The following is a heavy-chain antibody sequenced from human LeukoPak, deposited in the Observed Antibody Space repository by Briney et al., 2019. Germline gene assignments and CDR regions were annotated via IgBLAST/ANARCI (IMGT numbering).Heavy chain of an antibody. CDR3: ARDRGRGASRNFDY. D-gene: IGHD6-13*01. V-gene: IGHV4-61*01. CDR1: GGSVSSDSCY. CDR2: IYYTGST. Sequence: SETLSLTCTVSGGSVSSDSCYWSWIRQPPGKGLEWIGYIYYTGSTNYNPSLKSRVTISVDMSKNQFSLKLTSVTAADTAVYYCARDRGRGASRNFDYWGQGTLVTVSS. J-gene: IGHJ4*02.